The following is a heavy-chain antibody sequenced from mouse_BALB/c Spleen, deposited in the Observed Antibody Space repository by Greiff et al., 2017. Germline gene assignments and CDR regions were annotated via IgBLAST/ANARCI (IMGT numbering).Heavy chain of an antibody. D-gene: IGHD2-3*01. CDR2: INPSSGYT. J-gene: IGHJ2*01. Sequence: QVHVKQSGAELARPGASVKMSCKASGYTFTSYTMHWVKQRPGQGLEWIGYINPSSGYTNYNQKFKDKATLTADKSSSTAYMQLSSLTSEDSAVYYCAIYDGYYVRYFDYWGQGTTLTVSS. CDR3: AIYDGYYVRYFDY. CDR1: GYTFTSYT. V-gene: IGHV1-4*01.